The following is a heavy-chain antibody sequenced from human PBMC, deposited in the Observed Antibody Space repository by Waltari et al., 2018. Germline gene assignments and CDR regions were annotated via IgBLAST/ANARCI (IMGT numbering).Heavy chain of an antibody. Sequence: QVQLQQWGAGLLKPSETLSLTCSVYGGSFSGYYWNWIRQPPGKGLEWIGEINDSGSTKYNPSLKSRVTISVDTSKNQFSLKLSSVTAADTAVYYCASAYCSGGSCYVSYFDYWGQGTLVTVSS. CDR1: GGSFSGYY. CDR3: ASAYCSGGSCYVSYFDY. D-gene: IGHD2-15*01. J-gene: IGHJ4*02. V-gene: IGHV4-34*01. CDR2: INDSGST.